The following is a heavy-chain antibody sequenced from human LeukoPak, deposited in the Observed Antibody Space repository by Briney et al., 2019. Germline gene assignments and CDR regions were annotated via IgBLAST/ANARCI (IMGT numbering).Heavy chain of an antibody. V-gene: IGHV1-24*01. J-gene: IGHJ4*02. CDR2: FDPEDGET. CDR1: GYTLTELS. Sequence: ASVKVSCKVSGYTLTELSMHWVRQAPGKGLEWMGGFDPEDGETIYAQKLQGRVTMTTDTSTSTAYMELRSLRSDDTAVYYCARVSVFGYSSGWYDYWGQGTLVTVSS. CDR3: ARVSVFGYSSGWYDY. D-gene: IGHD6-19*01.